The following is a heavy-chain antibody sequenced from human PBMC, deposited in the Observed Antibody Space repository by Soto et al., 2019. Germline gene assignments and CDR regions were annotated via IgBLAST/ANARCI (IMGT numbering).Heavy chain of an antibody. D-gene: IGHD6-13*01. J-gene: IGHJ6*03. V-gene: IGHV3-9*01. CDR2: ITWNSDTM. CDR1: GFTFHDYA. CDR3: TKNGGAAAGTSTYYSYSMDV. Sequence: EVQLVESGGGLVQPGRSLRLSCAASGFTFHDYAMHWVRQPPGKGLEWVSGITWNSDTMSYADSVKGRFTISRDNAKNSLHLQMNSLRAEDTALYYCTKNGGAAAGTSTYYSYSMDVWGKGTTVTVSS.